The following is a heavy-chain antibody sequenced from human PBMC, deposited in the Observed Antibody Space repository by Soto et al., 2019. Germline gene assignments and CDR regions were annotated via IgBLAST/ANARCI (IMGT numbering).Heavy chain of an antibody. Sequence: GSLRLSFAASGFTFSSNAFTWVRQAPGKGLEYVSGISIGGDKTWHADSVKGRFTVSRDNSKNTVYLQMNSLRVDDTAVYYCAKWDGYGDHWGQGTLVTVSS. CDR3: AKWDGYGDH. D-gene: IGHD5-12*01. CDR2: ISIGGDKT. CDR1: GFTFSSNA. J-gene: IGHJ5*02. V-gene: IGHV3-23*01.